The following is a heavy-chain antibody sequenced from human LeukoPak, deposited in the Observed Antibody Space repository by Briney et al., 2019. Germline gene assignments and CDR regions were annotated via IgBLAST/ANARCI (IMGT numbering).Heavy chain of an antibody. CDR2: IIPIFGTA. CDR1: GGTFSSYA. CDR3: ARDRGGYSGYDD. Sequence: ASVKVSCKASGGTFSSYAISWVRQAPGQGLEWMGGIIPIFGTANYAQKFQGRVTITADESTSTAYMELSSLRSEDTAVYYCARDRGGYSGYDDWGQGTLVTVSS. J-gene: IGHJ4*02. V-gene: IGHV1-69*13. D-gene: IGHD5-12*01.